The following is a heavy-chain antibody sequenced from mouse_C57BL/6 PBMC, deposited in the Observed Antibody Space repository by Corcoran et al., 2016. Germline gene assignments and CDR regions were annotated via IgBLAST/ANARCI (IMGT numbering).Heavy chain of an antibody. Sequence: EVQLQQSGPVLVKPGASVKMSCKASGYTFPDYYMNWVKQSHGKSLEWIGVINPYNGGTSYNQKFKGKATLTVDKSSSTAYMELNSLTSEDSAVYYCARGGTYWYFDVWGTGTTVTVSS. CDR2: INPYNGGT. J-gene: IGHJ1*03. CDR1: GYTFPDYY. D-gene: IGHD2-14*01. V-gene: IGHV1-19*01. CDR3: ARGGTYWYFDV.